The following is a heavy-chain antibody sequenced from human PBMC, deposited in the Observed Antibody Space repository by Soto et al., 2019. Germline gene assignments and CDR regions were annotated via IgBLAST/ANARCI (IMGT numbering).Heavy chain of an antibody. CDR1: GFTFSSYA. J-gene: IGHJ6*02. CDR2: ISSSGGST. Sequence: GGSLRLSCVVSGFTFSSYAMSWVRQAPGKGLEWVSDISSSGGSTYYADSVKGRFTISRDNSKNTLYLQMNSLRVEDTAVYYCAKSTTMTTRTLYYYYYGMDVWGQGTTVTVSS. D-gene: IGHD4-17*01. CDR3: AKSTTMTTRTLYYYYYGMDV. V-gene: IGHV3-23*01.